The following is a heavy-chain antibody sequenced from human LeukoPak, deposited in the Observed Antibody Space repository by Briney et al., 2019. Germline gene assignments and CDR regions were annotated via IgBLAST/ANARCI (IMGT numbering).Heavy chain of an antibody. Sequence: GGSLRLSCAASGFTFSSYWMSWVRQAPGKGLEWVANIKQDGSEKYYVDSVKGRFTISRDNAKNSLYLQMNSLRAGDTAVYYCARDRSSWSLDYWGQGTLVTVSS. V-gene: IGHV3-7*03. CDR2: IKQDGSEK. CDR3: ARDRSSWSLDY. CDR1: GFTFSSYW. J-gene: IGHJ4*02. D-gene: IGHD6-13*01.